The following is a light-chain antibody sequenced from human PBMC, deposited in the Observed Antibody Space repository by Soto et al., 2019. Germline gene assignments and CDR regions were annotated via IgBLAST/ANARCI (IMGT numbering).Light chain of an antibody. CDR1: SCDVGGYNY. CDR2: DVS. J-gene: IGLJ3*02. CDR3: SSYTSTNSWV. Sequence: QSVLTQSASVSGSPGQSITISCTGTSCDVGGYNYVSWYQQHPRKAPKLIIYDVSNRPSGVSTRFSGSKSGNTASLTISGLQAEDEADYSCSSYTSTNSWVFGGGTQLTVL. V-gene: IGLV2-14*01.